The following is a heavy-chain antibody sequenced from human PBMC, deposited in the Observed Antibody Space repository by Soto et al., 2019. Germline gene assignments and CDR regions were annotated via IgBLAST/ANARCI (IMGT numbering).Heavy chain of an antibody. CDR3: AKEDYDILTGYLYYFDC. J-gene: IGHJ4*02. D-gene: IGHD3-9*01. CDR1: GFTFSSYG. CDR2: ISYDGSNK. V-gene: IGHV3-30*18. Sequence: GGSLRLSCAASGFTFSSYGMHWVRQAPGKGLEWVAVISYDGSNKYYADSVKGRFTISRDNSKNTLYLQMNSLRAEDTAVYYCAKEDYDILTGYLYYFDCWGQGTLVTVSS.